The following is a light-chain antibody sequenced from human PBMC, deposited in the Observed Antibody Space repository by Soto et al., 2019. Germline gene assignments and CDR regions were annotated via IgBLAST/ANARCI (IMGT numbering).Light chain of an antibody. Sequence: QSALTQPPSASGSPGQSVTISCTGTSSDVGGYDYVSWYQQRPGKAPKLLIHEVTKRPSGVPDRFSGSKSGNTASLTVSGLQAEDEADYYCQAYDINFRHVVFGGGTKLTVL. CDR1: SSDVGGYDY. V-gene: IGLV2-8*01. CDR2: EVT. CDR3: QAYDINFRHVV. J-gene: IGLJ2*01.